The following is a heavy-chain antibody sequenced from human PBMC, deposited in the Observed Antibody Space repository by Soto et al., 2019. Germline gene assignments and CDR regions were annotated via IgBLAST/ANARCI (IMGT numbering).Heavy chain of an antibody. CDR2: IYYSGNT. CDR1: GGSISSNNYF. D-gene: IGHD2-15*01. V-gene: IGHV4-39*01. CDR3: ARLFVVVGATPYFDF. J-gene: IGHJ4*02. Sequence: QLQLQESGPGLVKPSETLSLTSTVSGGSISSNNYFWGWIRQPPGKGLEWMGSIYYSGNTYYNPSLKSRVSISLDTSKKQFSLKLSSVTAADTALYYCARLFVVVGATPYFDFWGQGTLVTVSS.